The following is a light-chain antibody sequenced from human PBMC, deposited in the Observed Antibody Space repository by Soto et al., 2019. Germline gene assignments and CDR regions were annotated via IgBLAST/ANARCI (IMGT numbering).Light chain of an antibody. CDR2: DVS. CDR1: QSINRW. J-gene: IGKJ1*01. Sequence: DIQMTQSPSTLSASVRDRFTVTFRASQSINRWLAWYQQKPGKAPKLLIYDVSSLESGVPSRFSGSGSETEFTLTISSLRPDDFATYYCQQYDSYSRTFGQGTKVDIK. CDR3: QQYDSYSRT. V-gene: IGKV1-5*01.